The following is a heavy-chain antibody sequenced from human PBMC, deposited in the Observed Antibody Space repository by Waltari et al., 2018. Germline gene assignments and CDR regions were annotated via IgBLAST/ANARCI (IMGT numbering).Heavy chain of an antibody. CDR2: IDYSGIT. V-gene: IGHV4-39*01. D-gene: IGHD2-15*01. CDR1: GDSITRSDYY. Sequence: QLLLQESGPGLVKPSETLSLTCSVSGDSITRSDYYWAWIRQSPGKKLEWMGTIDYSGITYYNPSVDSRVTMSVDTSQNQFSLRLSSVTAADTGVYYCTRRPYSTGWVWFDPWGQGTLVTVSS. J-gene: IGHJ5*02. CDR3: TRRPYSTGWVWFDP.